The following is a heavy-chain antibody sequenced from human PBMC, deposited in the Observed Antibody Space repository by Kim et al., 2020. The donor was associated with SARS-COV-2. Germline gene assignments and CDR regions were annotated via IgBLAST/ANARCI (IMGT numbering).Heavy chain of an antibody. D-gene: IGHD6-13*01. J-gene: IGHJ5*02. CDR1: GGSISSSSYY. Sequence: SETLSLTCTVSGGSISSSSYYWGWIRQPPGKGLEWIGSIYYSGSTYYNPSLKSRVTISVDTSKNQFSLKLSSVTAADTAVYYCATQLGIAAAGTGWFDP. CDR3: ATQLGIAAAGTGWFDP. CDR2: IYYSGST. V-gene: IGHV4-39*01.